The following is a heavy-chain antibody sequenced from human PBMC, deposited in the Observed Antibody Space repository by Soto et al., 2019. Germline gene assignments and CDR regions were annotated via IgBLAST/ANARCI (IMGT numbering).Heavy chain of an antibody. CDR2: INGGGSST. J-gene: IGHJ6*03. CDR1: GFTLSDYW. CDR3: AKDPPTIFGVVISHYYMDV. V-gene: IGHV3-74*01. Sequence: GGSLRLSCAASGFTLSDYWMHWVRQGRGKGLVWVSRINGGGSSTYYADSVKGRFTISRDNSKNTLYLQMNSLRAEDTAVYYCAKDPPTIFGVVISHYYMDVWGKGTTVTVSS. D-gene: IGHD3-3*01.